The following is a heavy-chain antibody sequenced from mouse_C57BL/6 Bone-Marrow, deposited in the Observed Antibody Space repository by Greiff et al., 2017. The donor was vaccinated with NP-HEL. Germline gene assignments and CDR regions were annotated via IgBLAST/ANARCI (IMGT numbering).Heavy chain of an antibody. Sequence: VQLQQSGAELVTPGASVKLSCKASGYTFTSYWMHWVKQRPGQGLEWIGEIDPSDSYTNYNQKFKGKSTLTVDKSSSPAYMQLSSLTSEDSAVYYCARDYSNSYYAMDYWGQGTSVTVSS. CDR1: GYTFTSYW. CDR3: ARDYSNSYYAMDY. CDR2: IDPSDSYT. J-gene: IGHJ4*01. D-gene: IGHD2-5*01. V-gene: IGHV1-69*01.